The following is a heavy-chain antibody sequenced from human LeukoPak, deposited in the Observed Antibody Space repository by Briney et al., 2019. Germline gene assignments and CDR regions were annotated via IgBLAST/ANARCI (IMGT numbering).Heavy chain of an antibody. V-gene: IGHV3-30*18. D-gene: IGHD6-19*01. CDR3: AKALTSGWYLDAFNI. CDR1: GFTFSSCG. CDR2: ISYDGSNK. Sequence: GSLILSCAASGFTFSSCGMHWVRQAPGKGVEWVAVISYDGSNKYYADSVKGRFAISRDNSKNTLFLEMNSLRAEDTAVYYCAKALTSGWYLDAFNIWGQGTMVTVSS. J-gene: IGHJ3*02.